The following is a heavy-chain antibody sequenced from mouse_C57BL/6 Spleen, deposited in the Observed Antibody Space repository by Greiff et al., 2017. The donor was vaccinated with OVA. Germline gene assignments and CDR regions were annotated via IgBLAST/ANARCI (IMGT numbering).Heavy chain of an antibody. D-gene: IGHD4-1*01. CDR3: ARWDYYFDY. V-gene: IGHV1-50*01. Sequence: VKLQESGAELVKPGASVKLSCKASGYTFTSYWMQWVKQRPGQGLEWIGEIDPSDSYTNYNQKFKGKATLTVDTSSSTAYMQLSSLTSEDSAVYYCARWDYYFDYWGQGTTLTVSS. J-gene: IGHJ2*01. CDR2: IDPSDSYT. CDR1: GYTFTSYW.